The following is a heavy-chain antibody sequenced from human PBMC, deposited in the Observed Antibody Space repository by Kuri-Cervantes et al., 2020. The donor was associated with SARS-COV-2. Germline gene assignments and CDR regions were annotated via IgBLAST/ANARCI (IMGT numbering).Heavy chain of an antibody. CDR3: ARDRGALGVDY. Sequence: ASVKVSCKASGYTFTGYYMHWVRQAPGQGLEWMGWISAYNGNTNYAQKLQGRVTMTTDTSTSTAYMELSSLRSEDTAVYYCARDRGALGVDYWGQGTLVTVSS. J-gene: IGHJ4*02. V-gene: IGHV1-18*04. CDR1: GYTFTGYY. CDR2: ISAYNGNT. D-gene: IGHD3-10*01.